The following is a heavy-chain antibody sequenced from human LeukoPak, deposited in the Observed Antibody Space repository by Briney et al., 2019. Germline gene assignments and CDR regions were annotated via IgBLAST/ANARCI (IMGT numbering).Heavy chain of an antibody. Sequence: GGSLRLSCAASGFTFSSYWMHWVRQAPGKGLVWVSRINSDGSSTNYADSVKGRFTISRDNAKNTLYLQMNSLRAEDTAVYYCARAVVGADFDYWGQGTLVTVSS. D-gene: IGHD1-26*01. CDR3: ARAVVGADFDY. J-gene: IGHJ4*02. V-gene: IGHV3-74*01. CDR1: GFTFSSYW. CDR2: INSDGSST.